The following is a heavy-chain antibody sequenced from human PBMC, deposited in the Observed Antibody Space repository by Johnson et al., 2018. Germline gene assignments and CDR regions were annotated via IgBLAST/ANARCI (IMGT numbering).Heavy chain of an antibody. CDR3: ARHVFGAFDPFAM. CDR2: IHDSGST. J-gene: IGHJ3*02. CDR1: GGAINSKY. V-gene: IGHV4-59*01. Sequence: QVQLQESGPGLVKPSETLTLTCNVSGGAINSKYWSWIRQTPGKGLEWIGYIHDSGSTKYNPSLRRRVTISVDTSKRLFSLRLSSVTAADTSMYYWARHVFGAFDPFAMWGQGTMVTVSS. D-gene: IGHD3-16*01.